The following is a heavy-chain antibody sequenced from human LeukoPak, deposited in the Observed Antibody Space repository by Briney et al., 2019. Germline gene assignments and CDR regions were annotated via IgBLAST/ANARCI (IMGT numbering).Heavy chain of an antibody. CDR3: ARSRRYSAGAFDI. CDR1: GGSISSGDYY. V-gene: IGHV4-30-4*08. J-gene: IGHJ3*02. Sequence: SQTLSLTCTVSGGSISSGDYYWSWIRQPPGKGLEWIEYIYYSGSTYYNPSLKSRVTISVDTSKNQFSLKLSSVTAADTAVYYCARSRRYSAGAFDIWGQGTMVTVSS. CDR2: IYYSGST. D-gene: IGHD6-13*01.